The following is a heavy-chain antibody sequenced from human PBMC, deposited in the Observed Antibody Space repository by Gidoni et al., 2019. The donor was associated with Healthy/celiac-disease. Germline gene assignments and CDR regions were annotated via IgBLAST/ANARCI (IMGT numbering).Heavy chain of an antibody. CDR1: GYTFTSYG. D-gene: IGHD6-13*01. CDR3: ARDIEGQRLVPSGY. CDR2: ISGYNGNT. J-gene: IGHJ4*02. V-gene: IGHV1-18*01. Sequence: QVQLVQSGVEVKKPGASVKVSCKASGYTFTSYGISWVRQATGQGLEWMGWISGYNGNTNYAQKFQGRVTMITDTSTNTAYLELRSLRSDDTAVYYCARDIEGQRLVPSGYWGQGTLVTVSS.